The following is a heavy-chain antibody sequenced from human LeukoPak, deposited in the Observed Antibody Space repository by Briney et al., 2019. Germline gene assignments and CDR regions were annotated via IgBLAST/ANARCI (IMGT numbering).Heavy chain of an antibody. Sequence: ASVKVSCKASGYTLTGYYMHWVRQAPGQGLEWMGWINPNSGSTNYAQKFQGRVTMTRDTSISTAYMELSRLRSDDTAVYYCARDIVATADYYYYYYMDVWGKGTTVTISS. CDR1: GYTLTGYY. CDR2: INPNSGST. J-gene: IGHJ6*03. D-gene: IGHD5-12*01. CDR3: ARDIVATADYYYYYYMDV. V-gene: IGHV1-2*02.